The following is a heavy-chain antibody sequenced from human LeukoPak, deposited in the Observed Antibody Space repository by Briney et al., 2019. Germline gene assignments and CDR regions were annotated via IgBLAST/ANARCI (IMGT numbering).Heavy chain of an antibody. V-gene: IGHV3-23*01. J-gene: IGHJ4*02. Sequence: HPGGSLRLSCAASGFTFSSYAMSWVRQAPGKGLEWASTLSGSGGNTYYADSVKGRVTISRDNSKNTLYLQMNSLRAEDTAVYHCAKGSYYYDSADYFDYWGQGTLVTVSS. D-gene: IGHD3-22*01. CDR2: LSGSGGNT. CDR1: GFTFSSYA. CDR3: AKGSYYYDSADYFDY.